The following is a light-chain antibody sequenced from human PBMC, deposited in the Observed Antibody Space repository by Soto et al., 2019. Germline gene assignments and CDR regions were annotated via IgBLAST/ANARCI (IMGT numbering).Light chain of an antibody. CDR3: QAWDSSIVV. Sequence: ELTQPPSASVSPGQTASITCSGDKLGDKYPCWYQQKPGQSPVLLVYQHTRRPSGIPERFSGSTSGNTATLTISATQVMDEADYYCQAWDSSIVVFGGGTKVTVL. V-gene: IGLV3-1*01. J-gene: IGLJ2*01. CDR1: KLGDKY. CDR2: QHT.